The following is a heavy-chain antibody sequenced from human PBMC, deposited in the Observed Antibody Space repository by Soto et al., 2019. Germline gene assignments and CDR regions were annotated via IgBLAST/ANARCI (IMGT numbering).Heavy chain of an antibody. CDR2: YDLEKGET. V-gene: IGHV1-24*01. Sequence: GASVKVSCKVSGYSLTELSIHWVRQAPGEGLEWMGGYDLEKGETTYAQKFQGRVTMTEDSPADTPYLHLSSLTSDDTAVYFCARCHRGLRCHLDYWGQGTLVTVSS. J-gene: IGHJ4*02. CDR3: ARCHRGLRCHLDY. D-gene: IGHD4-17*01. CDR1: GYSLTELS.